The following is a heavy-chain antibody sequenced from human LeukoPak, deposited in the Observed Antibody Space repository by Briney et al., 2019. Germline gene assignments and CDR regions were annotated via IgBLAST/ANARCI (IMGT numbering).Heavy chain of an antibody. CDR3: ARGLRRSSGPAAICCYYYGMDV. Sequence: ASVKVSCKASGYTFTSYDINWVRQATGQGLEWMGWMNPNSGNTGYAQKFQGRVTMTRNTSISTAYMELSSLRSEDTAVYYCARGLRRSSGPAAICCYYYGMDVWGQGTTGTVSS. D-gene: IGHD2-2*01. CDR1: GYTFTSYD. V-gene: IGHV1-8*01. J-gene: IGHJ6*02. CDR2: MNPNSGNT.